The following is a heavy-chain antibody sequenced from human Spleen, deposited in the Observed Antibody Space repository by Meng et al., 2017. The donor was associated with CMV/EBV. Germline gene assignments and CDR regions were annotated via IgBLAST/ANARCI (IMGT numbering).Heavy chain of an antibody. CDR1: GFTFSRFW. D-gene: IGHD2-2*01. CDR2: IDPESISI. J-gene: IGHJ4*02. V-gene: IGHV3-74*01. Sequence: GESLKISCEASGFTFSRFWMHWVRQTPEKGLVWVSRIDPESISINYADSVKGRFTISRDNAKNTLFLQMNSLRAEDTAVYYCAREAIPDATEDYWGQGTLVTVSS. CDR3: AREAIPDATEDY.